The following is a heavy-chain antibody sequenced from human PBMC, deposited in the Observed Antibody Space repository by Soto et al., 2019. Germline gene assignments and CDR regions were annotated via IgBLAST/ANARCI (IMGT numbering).Heavy chain of an antibody. J-gene: IGHJ4*02. CDR2: TNGNLGTG. CDR1: GGTFNSYG. D-gene: IGHD3-3*01. CDR3: ARRDSHGFFRYFDN. V-gene: IGHV1-69*05. Sequence: QAHLAQSGAEVKRPGSSVTVSCKASGGTFNSYGISWVRQAPGQGLEWMGGTNGNLGTGNYAQKFRGRLTITTDISTTTAYMELSSLTSEDTAVYYCARRDSHGFFRYFDNWGQGTLVTVSS.